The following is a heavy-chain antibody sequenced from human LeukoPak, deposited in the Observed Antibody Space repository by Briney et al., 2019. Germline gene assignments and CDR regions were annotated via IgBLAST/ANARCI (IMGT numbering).Heavy chain of an antibody. J-gene: IGHJ3*02. CDR3: ARRPGCYDSSGQGDDAFDI. CDR2: IIPILGIA. CDR1: GGTFSSYT. V-gene: IGHV1-69*02. D-gene: IGHD3-22*01. Sequence: GSSVKVSCKASGGTFSSYTISWVRQAPGQGLEWMGRIIPILGIANYAQKFQGRVTITADKSTSTAYMELSSLRSEDTAVYYCARRPGCYDSSGQGDDAFDIWGQGTMVTVSS.